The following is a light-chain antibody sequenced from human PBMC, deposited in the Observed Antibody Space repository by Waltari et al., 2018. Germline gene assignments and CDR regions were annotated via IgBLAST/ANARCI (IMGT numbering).Light chain of an antibody. J-gene: IGKJ1*01. Sequence: EIVLTQTPGTLSLSLGERATVSCSASQSVSRAFAWYQQKPGQAPRPLIYGASTRATGIPDRFSGSGSGTYFSITISRLEPDDFAIYYCQHYLRLPVTFGQGTTVEI. CDR1: QSVSRAF. CDR3: QHYLRLPVT. CDR2: GAS. V-gene: IGKV3-20*01.